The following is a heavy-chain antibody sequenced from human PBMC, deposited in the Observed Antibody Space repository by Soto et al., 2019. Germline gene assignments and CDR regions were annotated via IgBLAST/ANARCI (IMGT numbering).Heavy chain of an antibody. Sequence: PGKGLEWIGYIHYSGSTSYNPSLKSRVAISVDTSKNQFSLKLSSVTAADTAVYYCARDLSSTSWTPYVMDVWGQGTTVTVSS. J-gene: IGHJ6*02. CDR2: IHYSGST. V-gene: IGHV4-59*01. CDR3: ARDLSSTSWTPYVMDV. D-gene: IGHD2-2*01.